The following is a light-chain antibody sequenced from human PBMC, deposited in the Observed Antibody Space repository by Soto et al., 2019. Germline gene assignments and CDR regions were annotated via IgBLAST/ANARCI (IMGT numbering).Light chain of an antibody. J-gene: IGKJ4*01. CDR3: QQYSDWPPLT. CDR1: QSVTSS. Sequence: EIVMTQSPATLSVSPGERATLSCRASQSVTSSLAWYQHKPGQAPRLLIYGASTRATGIPDRFSGSGSGTEFALIISSLQSEDCAVYYCQQYSDWPPLTFGGGTKVAIK. CDR2: GAS. V-gene: IGKV3-15*01.